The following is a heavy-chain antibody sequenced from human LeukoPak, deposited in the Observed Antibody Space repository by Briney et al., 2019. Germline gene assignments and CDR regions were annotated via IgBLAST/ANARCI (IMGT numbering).Heavy chain of an antibody. J-gene: IGHJ4*02. V-gene: IGHV1-69*01. CDR2: IIPIFGTA. D-gene: IGHD5-24*01. CDR3: ARDPRDGYNHRGFDY. CDR1: GGTFSSYA. Sequence: GSSVKVSRKASGGTFSSYAISWVRQAPGQGLEWMGGIIPIFGTANYAQKFQGRVTITADESTSTAYMELSSLRSEDTAVYYCARDPRDGYNHRGFDYWGQGTLVTVSS.